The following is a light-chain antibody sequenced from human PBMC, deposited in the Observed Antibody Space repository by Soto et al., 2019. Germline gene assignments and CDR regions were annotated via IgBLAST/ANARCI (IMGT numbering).Light chain of an antibody. CDR2: SAS. CDR3: QESFIPLCT. J-gene: IGKJ2*02. CDR1: QTVHNY. V-gene: IGKV1-39*01. Sequence: IQLKQTPSSLSAYVGDRVTITCRASQTVHNYLNWYQQTPGKAPKLLIYSASNLRGGVPSRFSGGGSGTHFTLTISSLRPEDFATYFCQESFIPLCTFGHG.